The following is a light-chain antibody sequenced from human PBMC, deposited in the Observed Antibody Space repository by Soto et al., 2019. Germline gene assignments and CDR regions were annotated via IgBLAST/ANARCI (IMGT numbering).Light chain of an antibody. CDR1: QDISSW. V-gene: IGKV1-12*01. CDR3: QQAYSFPLT. CDR2: SAS. J-gene: IGKJ4*01. Sequence: DIQMTQSPSSVSASVGDRVTITCRASQDISSWLAWFQQRPGQAPNLLIYSASNLQSGVPSRFSGTGSGTEFTLTISSLQPEDFATYYCQQAYSFPLTFGGGTKVEIQ.